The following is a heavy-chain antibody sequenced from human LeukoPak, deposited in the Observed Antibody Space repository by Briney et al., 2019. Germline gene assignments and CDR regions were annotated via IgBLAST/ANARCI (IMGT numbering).Heavy chain of an antibody. J-gene: IGHJ4*02. CDR1: GGSFSGYY. Sequence: SETLSLTCAVYGGSFSGYYWSWIRQPPGKGLEWIGEINHSGSTNYNPSLKRRVTISVDTSRNQFSLKLTSMTAADTAVYYCARGFGDTAVVSPFDYWGQGTLVTVSS. V-gene: IGHV4-34*01. D-gene: IGHD5-18*01. CDR2: INHSGST. CDR3: ARGFGDTAVVSPFDY.